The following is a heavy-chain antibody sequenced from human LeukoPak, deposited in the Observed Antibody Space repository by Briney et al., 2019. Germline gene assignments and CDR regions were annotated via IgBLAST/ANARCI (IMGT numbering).Heavy chain of an antibody. J-gene: IGHJ3*02. CDR1: GGSISSYY. D-gene: IGHD2/OR15-2a*01. V-gene: IGHV4-59*01. Sequence: SETLSLTCTVSGGSISSYYWSWIRQPPGKGLEWSGDIYYSGSTNYNPSLKSRVTISVDTSKNQFSLKLSSVTAAATAVYYCARGPYYADTPGAFDIWGQGTMVTVSS. CDR3: ARGPYYADTPGAFDI. CDR2: IYYSGST.